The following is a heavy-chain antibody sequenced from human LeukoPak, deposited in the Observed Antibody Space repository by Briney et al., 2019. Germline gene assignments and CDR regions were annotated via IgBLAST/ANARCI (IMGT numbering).Heavy chain of an antibody. J-gene: IGHJ4*02. CDR2: VYYNGNT. CDR1: GGSITNYY. CDR3: ARHASNHDGYHLDS. Sequence: SETLSLTCTVSGGSITNYYWSWIRQPPGKGPEWIGYVYYNGNTVYSPSLKRRLTISVDTSKTQIFMSLSSVTAADTAVYHCARHASNHDGYHLDSWGQGTVVTVSS. V-gene: IGHV4-59*08. D-gene: IGHD1-14*01.